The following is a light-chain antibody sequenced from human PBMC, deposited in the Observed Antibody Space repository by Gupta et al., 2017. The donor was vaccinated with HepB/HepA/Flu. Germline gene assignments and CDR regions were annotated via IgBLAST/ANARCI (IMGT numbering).Light chain of an antibody. CDR3: AAWDDSLKDWV. J-gene: IGLJ3*02. CDR2: SNN. CDR1: SSNIGSNT. V-gene: IGLV1-44*01. Sequence: QSVLTQPPSASGTPGQRVTIYCSGSSSNIGSNTVNWYQQLPGTAPKLLIYSNNQRPSGVPDRFSGSNSGTSASLAISGLQSEDEADYYCAAWDDSLKDWVFGGGTKLTVL.